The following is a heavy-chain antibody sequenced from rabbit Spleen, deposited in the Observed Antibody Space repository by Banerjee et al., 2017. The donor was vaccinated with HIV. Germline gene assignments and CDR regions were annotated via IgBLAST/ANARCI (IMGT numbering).Heavy chain of an antibody. Sequence: EESGGDLVQPEGSLTLTCTASGFTLSSSYWIWWVRQAPGKGLEWVACIDAGTSGTTYYASWAKGRFTISKTSSTTVTLQMTSLTAADTATYFCGRLNGGAGTSFSTYGMDLWGPGTLVTVS. D-gene: IGHD4-2*01. J-gene: IGHJ6*01. CDR2: IDAGTSGTT. CDR3: GRLNGGAGTSFSTYGMDL. V-gene: IGHV1S45*01. CDR1: GFTLSSSYW.